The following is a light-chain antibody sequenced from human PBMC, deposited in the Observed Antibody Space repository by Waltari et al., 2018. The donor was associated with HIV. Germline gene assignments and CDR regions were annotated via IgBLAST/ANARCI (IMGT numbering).Light chain of an antibody. V-gene: IGKV1-39*01. Sequence: DTQMTQSPSSLSASVGDRVTITCRASQSIFSYVNWYQQKPGKAPKLLIYAASTLQSGVPPRFSGSGSGTDFTLTISSLQSEDFATYYCQQSYNLPRTFGQGTKVEIK. CDR1: QSIFSY. CDR3: QQSYNLPRT. CDR2: AAS. J-gene: IGKJ1*01.